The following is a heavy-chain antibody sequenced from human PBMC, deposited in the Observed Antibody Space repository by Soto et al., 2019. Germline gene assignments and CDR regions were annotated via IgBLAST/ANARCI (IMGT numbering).Heavy chain of an antibody. CDR3: VQTACVINNCSSRWVR. J-gene: IGHJ4*02. CDR1: GFDFKTYG. Sequence: QGQLVESGGGVVQPGRSLRLSCVASGFDFKTYGMHWVRQAPGKGLEWVAVIGFDGTNIHYSDSVRGRFSISRDNSENKVSLQMNSLRVEDTALYYCVQTACVINNCSSRWVRWGQGTLVTV. V-gene: IGHV3-33*06. CDR2: IGFDGTNI. D-gene: IGHD2-21*02.